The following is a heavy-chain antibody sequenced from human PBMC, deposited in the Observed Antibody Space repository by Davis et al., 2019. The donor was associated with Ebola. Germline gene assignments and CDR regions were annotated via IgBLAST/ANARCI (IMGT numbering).Heavy chain of an antibody. D-gene: IGHD5-24*01. Sequence: PSETLSLTCTVSGGSISGYYCNWIRQPPGKGLEWVGHIYYTGSTNYNPSLKSRITISVDTSKNQFSLMLTSVTAADTAVYYCARGRWLPLPDIWGQGTMVTVSS. CDR2: IYYTGST. CDR3: ARGRWLPLPDI. CDR1: GGSISGYY. J-gene: IGHJ3*02. V-gene: IGHV4-59*01.